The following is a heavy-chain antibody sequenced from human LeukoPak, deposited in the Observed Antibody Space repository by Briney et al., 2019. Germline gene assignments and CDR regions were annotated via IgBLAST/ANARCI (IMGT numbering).Heavy chain of an antibody. Sequence: PGGSLRLSCAASGFTFSSYSMNWVPQAPGKGLEWASSISSSSSYIYYADSVKGRFTISRDNAKNSLYLQMNSLRAEDTAVYYCARADWNDVRGDWGQGTLVTVSS. D-gene: IGHD1-1*01. J-gene: IGHJ4*02. CDR3: ARADWNDVRGD. V-gene: IGHV3-21*01. CDR2: ISSSSSYI. CDR1: GFTFSSYS.